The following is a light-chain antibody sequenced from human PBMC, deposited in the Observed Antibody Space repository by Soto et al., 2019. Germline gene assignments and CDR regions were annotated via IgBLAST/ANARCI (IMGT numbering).Light chain of an antibody. Sequence: DIQMTQSPSSLSASFGDRVAITCRASRNIKRSLNCYQHRAGKAPKLLIYSASSLQSGVPSRFSGSGSGTEFTLTISSLQPDDFATYYCQQYNSYWTFGQGTKVDIK. J-gene: IGKJ1*01. CDR1: RNIKRS. CDR3: QQYNSYWT. CDR2: SAS. V-gene: IGKV1-5*01.